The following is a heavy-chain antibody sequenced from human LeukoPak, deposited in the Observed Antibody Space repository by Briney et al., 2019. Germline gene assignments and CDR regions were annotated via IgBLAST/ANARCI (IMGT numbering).Heavy chain of an antibody. CDR1: GGSISSHSYY. Sequence: PSQTLSLTCTVSGGSISSHSYYWSWIRQPAGKGLEWIGHIYTSGSTTYNPSLKSRVTMSVDTSRNQFSLKLSSVTAADTAVYYCARLTYCSSTSCLGGFDYWGQGTLVTVSS. V-gene: IGHV4-61*09. J-gene: IGHJ4*02. CDR3: ARLTYCSSTSCLGGFDY. CDR2: IYTSGST. D-gene: IGHD2-2*01.